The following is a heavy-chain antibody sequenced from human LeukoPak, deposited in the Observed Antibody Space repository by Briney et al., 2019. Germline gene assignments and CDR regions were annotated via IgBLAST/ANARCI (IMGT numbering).Heavy chain of an antibody. D-gene: IGHD1-26*01. J-gene: IGHJ3*02. CDR2: ISSSGSTI. Sequence: GGSLRLSCAASGFTFSSYEMNWVRQAPGKGLEWVSYISSSGSTIYYADSVKGRFTISRDNAKNSLYLQMNSLRAEDTAVYYCASRVGATYHDAFDIWGQGTMVTVSS. CDR3: ASRVGATYHDAFDI. V-gene: IGHV3-48*03. CDR1: GFTFSSYE.